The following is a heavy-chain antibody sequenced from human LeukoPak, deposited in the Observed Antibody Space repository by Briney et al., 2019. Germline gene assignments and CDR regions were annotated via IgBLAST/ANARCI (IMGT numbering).Heavy chain of an antibody. CDR2: VRSDGGIK. CDR3: AKDLSAAYFDY. V-gene: IGHV3-30*02. CDR1: GFTFSNYG. J-gene: IGHJ4*02. D-gene: IGHD2-2*01. Sequence: PGGSLRLSCAASGFTFSNYGMHWVRQAPGKGLEWVAFVRSDGGIKYYADSVKGRFTISRDNSRTTVYLQMNSLRAEDTAVYHCAKDLSAAYFDYWGQGTLVTVSS.